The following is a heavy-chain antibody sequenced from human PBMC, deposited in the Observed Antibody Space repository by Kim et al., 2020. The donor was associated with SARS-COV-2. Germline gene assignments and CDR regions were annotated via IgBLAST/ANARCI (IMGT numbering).Heavy chain of an antibody. Sequence: GGSLRLSCAASGFTFSSYSMNWVRQAPGKGLEWVSSISSSSSYIYYADSVKGRFTISRDNAKNSLYLQMNSLRAEDTAVYYCARDDDYGDYSAVPLAMPHYYYGMDVWGQGTTVTVSS. CDR3: ARDDDYGDYSAVPLAMPHYYYGMDV. CDR1: GFTFSSYS. V-gene: IGHV3-21*01. CDR2: ISSSSSYI. J-gene: IGHJ6*02. D-gene: IGHD4-17*01.